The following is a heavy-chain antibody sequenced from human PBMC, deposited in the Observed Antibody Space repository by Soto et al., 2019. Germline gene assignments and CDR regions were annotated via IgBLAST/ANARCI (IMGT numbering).Heavy chain of an antibody. CDR1: GFTFSSDS. Sequence: TGGSLRLSCAAAGFTFSSDSMNWVRQPPGEEPEWVSYITGSGTIYYAGSVKGRFTVSRDNSKRSLYLQMTNMDPVDTATYYCARMDWNDVGFFDSWGQGTLVTVSS. D-gene: IGHD1-1*01. CDR2: ITGSGTI. V-gene: IGHV3-48*01. J-gene: IGHJ4*02. CDR3: ARMDWNDVGFFDS.